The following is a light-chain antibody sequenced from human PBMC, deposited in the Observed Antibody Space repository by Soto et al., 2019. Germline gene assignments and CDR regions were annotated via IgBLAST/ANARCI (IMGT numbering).Light chain of an antibody. Sequence: DIVMTQSPDSLAVSLGERATINCKSSQSVLYSSNNKNYLAWYQQKPGQPPKLLIYWASTRESGVPDRFSGSGSGTDFTLAISSLQAEDVAVYYCQQYDRNPYTFGQGTKLEIK. CDR1: QSVLYSSNNKNY. V-gene: IGKV4-1*01. J-gene: IGKJ2*01. CDR3: QQYDRNPYT. CDR2: WAS.